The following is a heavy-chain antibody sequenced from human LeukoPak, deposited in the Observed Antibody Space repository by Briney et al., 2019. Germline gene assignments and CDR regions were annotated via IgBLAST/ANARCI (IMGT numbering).Heavy chain of an antibody. Sequence: PGGSLRLSCTASGFTFSSYAMSWVRQAPGKGLEWVSAISGSGGSTYYADSVKGRFTISRDNSKNTLYLQMNSLRAEDTAVYYCAKDLFRGSYYEYYFDYWGQGTLVTVSS. D-gene: IGHD1-26*01. CDR1: GFTFSSYA. CDR2: ISGSGGST. V-gene: IGHV3-23*01. J-gene: IGHJ4*02. CDR3: AKDLFRGSYYEYYFDY.